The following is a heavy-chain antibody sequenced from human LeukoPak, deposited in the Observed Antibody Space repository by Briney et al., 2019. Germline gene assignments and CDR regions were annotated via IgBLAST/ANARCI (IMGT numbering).Heavy chain of an antibody. Sequence: PGGSLRLSCAASGFTFSSFGMHWVRQAPGKGLEWVSAISGPGGNRYYADFVKGRFTISRDNSQRTLYLHMNSLGAEDTAVYYCAKELRYFDWSNWFDPWGQGTLVTVSS. J-gene: IGHJ5*02. V-gene: IGHV3-23*01. D-gene: IGHD3-9*01. CDR1: GFTFSSFG. CDR2: ISGPGGNR. CDR3: AKELRYFDWSNWFDP.